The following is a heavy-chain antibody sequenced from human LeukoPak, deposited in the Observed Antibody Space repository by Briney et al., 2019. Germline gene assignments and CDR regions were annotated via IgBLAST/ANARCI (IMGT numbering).Heavy chain of an antibody. D-gene: IGHD2-2*02. J-gene: IGHJ5*02. V-gene: IGHV4-34*01. Sequence: PSETLSLTCAVYGGSFSGYYWSWIRQPPGKGLEWIGEINHSGSTNYNPSLTSRVTISVDTSKNQFSLKLSSVTAADTAVYYCARVKGYCSSTSCYKSGWFDPWGQGTLVTVSS. CDR2: INHSGST. CDR1: GGSFSGYY. CDR3: ARVKGYCSSTSCYKSGWFDP.